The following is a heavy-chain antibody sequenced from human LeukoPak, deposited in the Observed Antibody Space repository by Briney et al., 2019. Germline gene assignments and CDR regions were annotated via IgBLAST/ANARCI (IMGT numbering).Heavy chain of an antibody. CDR2: IYYTGST. V-gene: IGHV4-39*01. Sequence: SETLSLTCTVSGGSISSGSYYWGWIRQPPGRGLEWIGTIYYTGSTYYNPSLKSRVTISVDTSKNQFSLKLSSVTAADTAVYYCARICSSTSCYTSPYNFDYWGQGTLVTVSS. CDR3: ARICSSTSCYTSPYNFDY. D-gene: IGHD2-2*02. J-gene: IGHJ4*02. CDR1: GGSISSGSYY.